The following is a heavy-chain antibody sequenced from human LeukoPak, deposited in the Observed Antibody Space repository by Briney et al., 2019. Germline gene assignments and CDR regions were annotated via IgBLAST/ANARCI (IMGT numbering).Heavy chain of an antibody. CDR1: GYSFTNYW. Sequence: GESLRISCKGSGYSFTNYWISWVRQMPGKGLEWMGRIDPSDSYTNYSPSFQGHVTISADKSISTAYLQWSSLKASDTAMYYCARHVSDILTGHAFDIWGQGTMVTVSS. D-gene: IGHD3-9*01. J-gene: IGHJ3*02. V-gene: IGHV5-10-1*01. CDR2: IDPSDSYT. CDR3: ARHVSDILTGHAFDI.